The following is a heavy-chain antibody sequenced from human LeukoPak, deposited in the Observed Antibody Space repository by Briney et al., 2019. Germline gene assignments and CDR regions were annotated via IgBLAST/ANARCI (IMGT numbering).Heavy chain of an antibody. CDR1: GGSISSSNW. V-gene: IGHV4-4*02. D-gene: IGHD3-10*01. CDR2: IYHSGST. Sequence: TSETLSLTCAVSGGSISSSNWWSWVRQPPGKGLEWIGEIYHSGSTNYNPSLKSRVTISVDKPKNQFSLKLSSVTAADTAVYYCARYRYYSRAGSFDYWGQGTLVTVSS. CDR3: ARYRYYSRAGSFDY. J-gene: IGHJ4*02.